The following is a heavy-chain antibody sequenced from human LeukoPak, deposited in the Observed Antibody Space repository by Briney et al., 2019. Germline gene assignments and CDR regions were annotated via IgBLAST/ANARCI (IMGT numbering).Heavy chain of an antibody. CDR1: GDSISSSNYY. CDR3: ARGFTFGGVIGY. J-gene: IGHJ4*02. Sequence: TTSETLSLTCTVSGDSISSSNYYWGWIRQPPGKGLEWIGNIYYSGSTYYNPSLKSRVTISVDTSKNQFSLKLSSVTAADTAVYYCARGFTFGGVIGYWGQGTLVTVSS. D-gene: IGHD3-16*01. CDR2: IYYSGST. V-gene: IGHV4-39*07.